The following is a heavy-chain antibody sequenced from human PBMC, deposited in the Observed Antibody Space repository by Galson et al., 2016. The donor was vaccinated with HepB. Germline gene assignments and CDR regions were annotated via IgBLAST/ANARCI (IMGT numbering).Heavy chain of an antibody. CDR2: ISGSGGST. D-gene: IGHD3-16*01. V-gene: IGHV3-23*01. Sequence: SLRLSCAASGFTFSSYAMSWVRQAPGKGLEWVSAISGSGGSTYYADSVKGRFTISRDNSKNTLYLQMNSLRAEDTAVYYCAKDPQDYRSRPMNDYWGQGTLVTVSS. J-gene: IGHJ4*02. CDR1: GFTFSSYA. CDR3: AKDPQDYRSRPMNDY.